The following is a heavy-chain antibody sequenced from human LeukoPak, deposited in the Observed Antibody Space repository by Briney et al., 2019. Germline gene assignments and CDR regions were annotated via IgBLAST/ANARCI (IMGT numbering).Heavy chain of an antibody. D-gene: IGHD2-2*01. V-gene: IGHV4-39*01. CDR3: ARRAATMSISSYFDY. J-gene: IGHJ4*02. Sequence: SSETLSLTCTVSGGPISSSSYYWGWIRQPPGKGLEWIGSIYYSGSTYYNPSLKSRVTISVDTSKNQFSLKLSSVTAADTAVYYCARRAATMSISSYFDYWGQGTLVTVSS. CDR2: IYYSGST. CDR1: GGPISSSSYY.